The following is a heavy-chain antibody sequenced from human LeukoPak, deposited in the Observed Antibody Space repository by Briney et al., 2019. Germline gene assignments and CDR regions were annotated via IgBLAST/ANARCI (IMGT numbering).Heavy chain of an antibody. D-gene: IGHD6-19*01. V-gene: IGHV1-46*01. CDR3: ARDSSSGWYLYYYYYMDV. Sequence: ASVKVSCKASGYTFTSYYMHWVRQAPGQGLEWMGIINPSGGSTSYAQKFQGRVTMTRDMSTSTVYMELSSLRSEDTAVYYCARDSSSGWYLYYYYYMDVWGKGTTVTVSS. CDR2: INPSGGST. CDR1: GYTFTSYY. J-gene: IGHJ6*03.